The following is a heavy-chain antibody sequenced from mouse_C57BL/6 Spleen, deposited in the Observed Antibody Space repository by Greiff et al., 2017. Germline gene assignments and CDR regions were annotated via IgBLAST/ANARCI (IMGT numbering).Heavy chain of an antibody. CDR2: IYPSDSET. CDR1: GYTFTSYW. J-gene: IGHJ4*01. V-gene: IGHV1-61*01. CDR3: ARGGIYYYGSSYEAMDY. Sequence: QVQLQQPGAELVRPGSSVKLSCKASGYTFTSYWMDWVKQRPGQGLEWIGNIYPSDSETHYNQKFKDKATLTVDKSSSTAYMQLSSLTSEDSAVYYCARGGIYYYGSSYEAMDYWGQGTSGTVSS. D-gene: IGHD1-1*01.